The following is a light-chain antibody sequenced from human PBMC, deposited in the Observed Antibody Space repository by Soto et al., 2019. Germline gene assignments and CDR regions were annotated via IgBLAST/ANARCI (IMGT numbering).Light chain of an antibody. CDR2: DAS. Sequence: DIQMTQSPSTLSASVGDRVTITCRASQSISSWLAWYQQKPGKAPKLLIYDASSLESGVPSRFSGSGSGTEFTLTISSLQPDDFATYYCQQYNSYSGLTCGGVTKVESK. CDR3: QQYNSYSGLT. CDR1: QSISSW. V-gene: IGKV1-5*01. J-gene: IGKJ4*01.